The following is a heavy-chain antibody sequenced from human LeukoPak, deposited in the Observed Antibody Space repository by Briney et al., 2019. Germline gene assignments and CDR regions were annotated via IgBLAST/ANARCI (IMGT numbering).Heavy chain of an antibody. D-gene: IGHD7-27*01. CDR1: GGSISSYY. J-gene: IGHJ5*01. CDR3: ARPYTLGWFDS. V-gene: IGHV4-59*13. CDR2: IYDSGNT. Sequence: SETLSLTCTVSGGSISSYYWSWIRQPPGKGLEWIGYIYDSGNTKYSPSLKSRITISVDTSKNQFSLKLNSVTAADTAVYYCARPYTLGWFDSWGQGTLVTVSS.